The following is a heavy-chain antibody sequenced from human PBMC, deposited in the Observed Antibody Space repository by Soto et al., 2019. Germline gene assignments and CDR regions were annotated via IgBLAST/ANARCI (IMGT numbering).Heavy chain of an antibody. J-gene: IGHJ4*02. CDR3: AKDAVYNDGLWLMDH. CDR1: GLLHSSFA. Sequence: EVQLLESGGGLVQPGGSLRLSCTASGLLHSSFAMMWVRQAPGKGLECVSGIYGSGRGIEYADSVKGRFTISRDNSKNTVYLQMTDLRADDTAVYYCAKDAVYNDGLWLMDHWGQGTQVTVSS. CDR2: IYGSGRGI. D-gene: IGHD2-21*01. V-gene: IGHV3-23*05.